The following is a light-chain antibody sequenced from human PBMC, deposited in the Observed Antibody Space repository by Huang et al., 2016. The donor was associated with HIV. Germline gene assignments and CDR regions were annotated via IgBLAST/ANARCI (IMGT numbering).Light chain of an antibody. CDR1: RSVSSTY. Sequence: EIVLTQSPGTLSLSPGERATRSCWASRSVSSTYLAWYQQKPGQAPRLLIYGASSRATGIPDRFNGSGSGTDFALTISGLEAEDFAVYYCQQYGTSPWTFGQGTKVEIK. CDR2: GAS. J-gene: IGKJ1*01. V-gene: IGKV3-20*01. CDR3: QQYGTSPWT.